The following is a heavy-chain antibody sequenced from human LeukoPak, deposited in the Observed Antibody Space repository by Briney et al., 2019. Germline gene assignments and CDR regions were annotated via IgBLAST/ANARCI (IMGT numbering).Heavy chain of an antibody. CDR3: ATGLWFSLYY. CDR1: GGSFSGYY. CDR2: INHSGST. Sequence: SETLSLTCAVYGGSFSGYYWSWIRQPPGKGLEWIGEINHSGSTNYNPSLKSRVTISVDTSKNQFSLKLSSVTAADTAVYYCATGLWFSLYYWGQGTLVTVSS. D-gene: IGHD3-10*01. V-gene: IGHV4-34*01. J-gene: IGHJ4*02.